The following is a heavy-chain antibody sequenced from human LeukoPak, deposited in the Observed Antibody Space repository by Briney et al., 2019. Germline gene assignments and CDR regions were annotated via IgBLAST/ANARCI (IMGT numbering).Heavy chain of an antibody. CDR2: IRYGGSNK. CDR1: GLTFSNYG. D-gene: IGHD6-6*01. CDR3: AKSRKYSSSPQFYFDY. J-gene: IGHJ4*02. Sequence: GGSLRLSCAASGLTFSNYGMHWVRQAPDKGLEWVTFIRYGGSNKYYTDSVKGRFTISRDNSKNTLYLQMNSLRAEDTAVYYCAKSRKYSSSPQFYFDYWGQGTLVTVSS. V-gene: IGHV3-30*02.